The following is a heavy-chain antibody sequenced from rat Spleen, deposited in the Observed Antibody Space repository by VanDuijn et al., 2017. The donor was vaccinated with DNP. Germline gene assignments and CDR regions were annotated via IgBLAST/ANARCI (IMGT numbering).Heavy chain of an antibody. V-gene: IGHV5-19*01. Sequence: EVQLVESGGGLVQPGRSLKLSCAASGITFSNSGMHWIRQAPTKGLEWVTSISPSGGGTYSPDSVKGRFTITRDTAKSSLYLQMNSLKSEDTATYYCTRGVYYGSSWAFDYWGHGVMVTVSS. CDR2: ISPSGGGT. CDR3: TRGVYYGSSWAFDY. J-gene: IGHJ2*01. CDR1: GITFSNSG. D-gene: IGHD1-6*01.